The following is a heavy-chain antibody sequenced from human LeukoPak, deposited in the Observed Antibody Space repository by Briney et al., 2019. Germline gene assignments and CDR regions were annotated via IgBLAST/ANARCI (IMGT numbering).Heavy chain of an antibody. CDR2: IYASGST. CDR3: AGTRRYCSGGSCYNWFDP. CDR1: GGSISSDVYY. D-gene: IGHD2-15*01. J-gene: IGHJ5*02. V-gene: IGHV4-61*02. Sequence: SETLSLTCTVSGGSISSDVYYWSWIRQPAGKGLEWIGRIYASGSTSYNSSLKSRVTISIDTSKNQFSLKLTSVTAADTAVYYCAGTRRYCSGGSCYNWFDPWGQGTLVTVSS.